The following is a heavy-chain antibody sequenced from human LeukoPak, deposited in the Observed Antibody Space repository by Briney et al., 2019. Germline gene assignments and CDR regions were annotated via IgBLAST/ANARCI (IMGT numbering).Heavy chain of an antibody. CDR1: GFTFSSYT. J-gene: IGHJ4*02. Sequence: GGSLRLSCAASGFTFSSYTMSWVRQAPGKGLEWVSTITTSDGNTYYAGSVKGRFTISRDNSKNTLFLQMNSLRAEDTAVYYCAKLSLSGRSQSADYWGQGTLVTVSS. CDR3: AKLSLSGRSQSADY. D-gene: IGHD3-10*01. V-gene: IGHV3-23*01. CDR2: ITTSDGNT.